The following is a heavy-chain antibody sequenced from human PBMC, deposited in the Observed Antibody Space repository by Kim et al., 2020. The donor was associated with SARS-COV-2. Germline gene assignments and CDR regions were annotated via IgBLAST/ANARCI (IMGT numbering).Heavy chain of an antibody. V-gene: IGHV4-34*01. Sequence: SETLSLTCAVYGGSFSGYYWSWIRQPPGKGLEWIGEINHSGSTNYNPSLKSRVTISVDTSKNQFSLKLSSVTAADTAVYYCVRTVRGHTAMVGRYSGVGMDVWGQGTTVTVSS. CDR1: GGSFSGYY. D-gene: IGHD5-18*01. CDR2: INHSGST. J-gene: IGHJ6*02. CDR3: VRTVRGHTAMVGRYSGVGMDV.